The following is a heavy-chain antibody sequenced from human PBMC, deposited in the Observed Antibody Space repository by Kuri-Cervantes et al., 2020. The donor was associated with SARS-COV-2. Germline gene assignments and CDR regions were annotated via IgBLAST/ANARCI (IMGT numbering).Heavy chain of an antibody. D-gene: IGHD4-11*01. V-gene: IGHV1-69*13. CDR2: IIPIFGTA. CDR1: GGTFSSYA. J-gene: IGHJ6*02. CDR3: ASDLTTVTRHRYYYGMDV. Sequence: SVKVSCKASGGTFSSYAISWVRQAPGQGLEWMGGIIPIFGTANYAQKFQGRVTITADESTSTAYMELSSLRSEDTAVYYCASDLTTVTRHRYYYGMDVWGQGTTVTVSS.